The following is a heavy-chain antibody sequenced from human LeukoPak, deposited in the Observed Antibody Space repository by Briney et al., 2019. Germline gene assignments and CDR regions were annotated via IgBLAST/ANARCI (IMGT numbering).Heavy chain of an antibody. V-gene: IGHV3-23*01. J-gene: IGHJ6*03. Sequence: GGSLRLSCAASGFIFSSYAMSWVRQVPGKGLEWVSTIGDSGDTTYYADSVKGRFTISRDNSKNTLYLHMNSLRAEDTAVYYCANGRYSSSSGYYYHMDVWGKGTTVTVSS. CDR3: ANGRYSSSSGYYYHMDV. CDR2: IGDSGDTT. CDR1: GFIFSSYA. D-gene: IGHD6-6*01.